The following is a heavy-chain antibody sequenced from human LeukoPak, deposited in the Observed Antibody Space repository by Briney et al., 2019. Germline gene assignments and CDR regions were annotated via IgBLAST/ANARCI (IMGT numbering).Heavy chain of an antibody. V-gene: IGHV4-59*12. CDR3: ARGMTTGPDP. CDR1: GGSISSYY. CDR2: IYYSGST. J-gene: IGHJ5*02. Sequence: SETLSLTCTVSGGSISSYYWSWIRQPPGKGLEWIGYIYYSGSTNYNPSLKSRLTISVDTSKNQSSLHLSSVTAAETAVYYCARGMTTGPDPWGQGTLVTVSS. D-gene: IGHD4-17*01.